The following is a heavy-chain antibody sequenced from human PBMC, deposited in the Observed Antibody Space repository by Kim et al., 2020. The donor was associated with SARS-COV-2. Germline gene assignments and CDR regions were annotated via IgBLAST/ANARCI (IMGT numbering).Heavy chain of an antibody. CDR2: IWYDGSNK. D-gene: IGHD3-10*01. CDR1: GFTFSSYG. CDR3: ARGITMVRGVITTYYYYGMDV. J-gene: IGHJ6*02. V-gene: IGHV3-33*08. Sequence: GGSLRLSCAASGFTFSSYGMHWVRQAPGKGLEWVAVIWYDGSNKYYADSVKGRFTISRYNSKNTLYLQMNSLRAEDTAVYYCARGITMVRGVITTYYYYGMDVWGQGTTVTVSS.